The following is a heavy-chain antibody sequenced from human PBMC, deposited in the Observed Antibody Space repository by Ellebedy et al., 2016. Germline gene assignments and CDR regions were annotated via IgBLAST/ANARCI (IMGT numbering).Heavy chain of an antibody. CDR1: GFTFSSYG. V-gene: IGHV3-33*01. CDR3: ARRGNGIYYFDY. Sequence: GESLKISCAASGFTFSSYGMHWVRQAPGKGLEWVAVIWYDGSNKYYADSVKGRFTISRDNSKNTLYLQMHSLGAEDTAVYYCARRGNGIYYFDYWGQGTLVTVSS. J-gene: IGHJ4*02. CDR2: IWYDGSNK. D-gene: IGHD2/OR15-2a*01.